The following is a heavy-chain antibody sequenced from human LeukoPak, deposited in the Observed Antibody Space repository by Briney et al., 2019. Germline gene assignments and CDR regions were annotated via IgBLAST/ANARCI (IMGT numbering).Heavy chain of an antibody. CDR1: GFTFSTYA. CDR2: ISGSGANT. J-gene: IGHJ4*02. V-gene: IGHV3-23*01. CDR3: ARDKKSGESSEIDY. D-gene: IGHD3-10*01. Sequence: GGSLRLSCAASGFTFSTYAMSWVRQAPGKGLEWVSTISGSGANTYYADSVRGRFTISRDNSKNTLNLQMNSLRAEDTAVYYCARDKKSGESSEIDYWGQGTLVTVSS.